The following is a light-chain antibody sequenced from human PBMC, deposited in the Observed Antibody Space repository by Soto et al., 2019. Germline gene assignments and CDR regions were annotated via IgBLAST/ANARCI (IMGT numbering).Light chain of an antibody. CDR2: WAS. Sequence: DIVMTQSPDSLAVSLGERATINCKSSQSVLYSSNNKNYLAWYQQNPRQPPKLLIYWASTRESGVPDRFSGSGSGTDFTLTIRSLQAEDVAVYYCQQYYSTPRTFGQGTKVEIK. CDR1: QSVLYSSNNKNY. V-gene: IGKV4-1*01. J-gene: IGKJ1*01. CDR3: QQYYSTPRT.